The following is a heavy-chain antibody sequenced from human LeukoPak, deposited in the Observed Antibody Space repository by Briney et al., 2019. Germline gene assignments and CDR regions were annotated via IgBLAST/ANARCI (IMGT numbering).Heavy chain of an antibody. Sequence: PSETLSLTCTVSGGSISNSNYYWGWIRQPPGKGLEWIGSIYYSGSTYYNPSLKSRVTISVDTSKNQFSLKLSSVTAADTAVYYCARHVGAAAGTDAFDIWGQGTMVTVSS. J-gene: IGHJ3*02. V-gene: IGHV4-39*01. CDR2: IYYSGST. D-gene: IGHD6-13*01. CDR1: GGSISNSNYY. CDR3: ARHVGAAAGTDAFDI.